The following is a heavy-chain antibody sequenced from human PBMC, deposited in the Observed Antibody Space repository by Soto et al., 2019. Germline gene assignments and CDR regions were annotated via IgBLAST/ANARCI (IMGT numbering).Heavy chain of an antibody. J-gene: IGHJ6*02. CDR1: GYSFTSYW. D-gene: IGHD4-4*01. V-gene: IGHV5-51*01. CDR3: ARSGMTTGTYYYYYGMDV. CDR2: IYPGDSDT. Sequence: GESLKISCKGSGYSFTSYWIGWVRQMPGKGLEWMGIIYPGDSDTRYSPSFQGRVTISADKSISTAYLQWSSLKASDTAMYYCARSGMTTGTYYYYYGMDVWGQGTTVTVSS.